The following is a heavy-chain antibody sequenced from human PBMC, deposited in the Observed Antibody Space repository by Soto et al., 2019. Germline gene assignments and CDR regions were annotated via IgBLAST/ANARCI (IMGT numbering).Heavy chain of an antibody. CDR1: GYTFTGYY. V-gene: IGHV1-2*04. D-gene: IGHD2-2*01. Sequence: ASVKVSCKASGYTFTGYYMHWVRQAPGQGLEWMGWINPNSGGTNYAQKFQGWVTMTRETSISTAYMELSRLRSDDTAGYYCARAGGFVVVPAAMGDYYYYYGMDVWGQGTTVTVSS. J-gene: IGHJ6*02. CDR2: INPNSGGT. CDR3: ARAGGFVVVPAAMGDYYYYYGMDV.